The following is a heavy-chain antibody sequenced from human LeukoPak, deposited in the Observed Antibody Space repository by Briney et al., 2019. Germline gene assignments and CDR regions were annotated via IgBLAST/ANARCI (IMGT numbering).Heavy chain of an antibody. Sequence: GGSLRVCCAASGFTFSSYSMNWVRQAPGKGLEWVSYISSSSSTIYYADSVKGRFTISRDNAKNSLYLQMNSLRAEDTAVYYCARDREFWSGYVYFDYWGQGTLVTVSS. CDR2: ISSSSSTI. V-gene: IGHV3-48*01. CDR3: ARDREFWSGYVYFDY. D-gene: IGHD3-3*01. J-gene: IGHJ4*02. CDR1: GFTFSSYS.